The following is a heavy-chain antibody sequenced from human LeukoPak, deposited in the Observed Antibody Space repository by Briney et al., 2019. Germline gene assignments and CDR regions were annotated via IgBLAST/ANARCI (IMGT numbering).Heavy chain of an antibody. CDR1: GGSFSGYY. D-gene: IGHD2-2*01. CDR2: INHSVST. J-gene: IGHJ4*02. V-gene: IGHV4-34*01. Sequence: SQTLSLTCPLYGGSFSGYYWSCIRQPPGKWLEWIGEINHSVSTNYNPSLKSRVTISVDTSKNQFSLKLSSVTAADTAVYYCARGGGYCSSTSCPPRYWGQGTLVTVSS. CDR3: ARGGGYCSSTSCPPRY.